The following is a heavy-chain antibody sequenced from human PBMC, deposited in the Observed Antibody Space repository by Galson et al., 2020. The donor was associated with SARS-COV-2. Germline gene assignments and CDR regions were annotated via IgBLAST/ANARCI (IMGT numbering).Heavy chain of an antibody. V-gene: IGHV3-74*01. Sequence: TGGSLRLSCVASGFIFTVYWMHWVRQAPGKGLVWVSCITSDGGGTVYADSVKGPVTVSRDHAKNTRYLHLNSLRAEDTAVYYCVRDRGAPDAFNGWCRGTMVPVAS. D-gene: IGHD3-10*01. J-gene: IGHJ3*01. CDR1: GFIFTVYW. CDR3: VRDRGAPDAFNG. CDR2: ITSDGGGT.